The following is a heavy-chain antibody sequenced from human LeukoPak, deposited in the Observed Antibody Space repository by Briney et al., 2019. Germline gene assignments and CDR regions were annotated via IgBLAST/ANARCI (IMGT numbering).Heavy chain of an antibody. J-gene: IGHJ1*01. Sequence: ASVKVSCKASGYTFTGYCIHWMRQAPGQGLEWMGWINPKSGGTKYIQKFQGRVTMTRDTSITTAYMELSRLRSDDTAVYYCARSRTPNENEYFEHWGQGTLVTVSS. CDR2: INPKSGGT. CDR3: ARSRTPNENEYFEH. V-gene: IGHV1-2*02. CDR1: GYTFTGYC. D-gene: IGHD2-15*01.